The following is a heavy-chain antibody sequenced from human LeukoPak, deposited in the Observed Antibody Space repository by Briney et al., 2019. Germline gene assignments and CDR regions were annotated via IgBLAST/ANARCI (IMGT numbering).Heavy chain of an antibody. D-gene: IGHD2/OR15-2a*01. J-gene: IGHJ4*02. Sequence: SDTLSLSCTVSGGSISSTNYYWGWIRQPPGKGLEWIGSIYYSGSTYYNPSLKSRVTISVDTSKNQFSLKLTSVIAADTAVYYCARHGGGNVLSPFDYWGQGTLVTVSS. CDR2: IYYSGST. CDR1: GGSISSTNYY. CDR3: ARHGGGNVLSPFDY. V-gene: IGHV4-39*01.